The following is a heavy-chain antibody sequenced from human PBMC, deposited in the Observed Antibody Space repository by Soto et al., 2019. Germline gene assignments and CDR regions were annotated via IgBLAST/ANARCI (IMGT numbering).Heavy chain of an antibody. J-gene: IGHJ4*02. D-gene: IGHD5-12*01. V-gene: IGHV4-59*08. CDR1: GGSISSYY. CDR3: ARRINSGSHYFDY. CDR2: IYYSGST. Sequence: SETLSLTCTVSGGSISSYYWSWIRQPPGKGLEWIGYIYYSGSTNYNPSLKSRVTISVDTSKNQFSLKLSSVTAADTAVYYCARRINSGSHYFDYWGQGTLVTVSS.